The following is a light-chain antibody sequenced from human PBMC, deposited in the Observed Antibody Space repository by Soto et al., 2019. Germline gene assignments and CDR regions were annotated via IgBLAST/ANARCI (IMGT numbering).Light chain of an antibody. CDR1: QGISSL. V-gene: IGKV3-11*01. J-gene: IGKJ5*01. CDR3: QQRSNWPPIT. Sequence: EIVVTQSLATVSVSKGERATLFCRASQGISSLLAWYQQKPGQAPRLLIYAASTRAAGIPARFSGSGSGTDFTLTISSLEPEEFAVYYCQQRSNWPPITFGQGTRLEIK. CDR2: AAS.